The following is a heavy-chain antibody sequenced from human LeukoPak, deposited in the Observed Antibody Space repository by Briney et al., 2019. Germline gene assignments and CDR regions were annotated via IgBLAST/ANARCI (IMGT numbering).Heavy chain of an antibody. V-gene: IGHV3-23*01. CDR2: FLTDSGDT. Sequence: GGSLRLSCAAAGFTFSNYSMSSVPQAPGEGLEWVSAFLTDSGDTYCPDSVEGRFPLSRDNSSHPLCLHMHSLRAGDTAVYYCAKACLMATTPGRGMDVWGQGTTVTVSS. J-gene: IGHJ6*02. CDR1: GFTFSNYS. CDR3: AKACLMATTPGRGMDV. D-gene: IGHD5-24*01.